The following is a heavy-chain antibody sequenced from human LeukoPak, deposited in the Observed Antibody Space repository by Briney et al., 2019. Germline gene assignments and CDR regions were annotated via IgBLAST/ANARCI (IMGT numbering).Heavy chain of an antibody. D-gene: IGHD3-22*01. CDR3: ARDLYYYDSSGYYRFDY. CDR1: GYAFTSYY. CDR2: INPSGGST. Sequence: ASVKVSCKASGYAFTSYYMHWVRQAPGQGLEWMGIINPSGGSTSYAQKFQGRVTMTRDTSTSTVYMELSSLRSEDTAVYYCARDLYYYDSSGYYRFDYWGQGTLVTVSS. J-gene: IGHJ4*02. V-gene: IGHV1-46*01.